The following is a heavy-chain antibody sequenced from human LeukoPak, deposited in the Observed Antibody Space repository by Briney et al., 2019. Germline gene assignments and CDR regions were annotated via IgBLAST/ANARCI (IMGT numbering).Heavy chain of an antibody. V-gene: IGHV1-2*04. CDR2: INPNSGGT. CDR1: GYTFTGYY. D-gene: IGHD4-23*01. CDR3: ARGTTVVNNAFAI. Sequence: ASVKVSCKASGYTFTGYYMHWVRQAPGQGLEWMGWINPNSGGTNYAQKFQGWVTMTRDTSISTAYMELSRLRSDDTAVYYCARGTTVVNNAFAIWGQGTMVTVSS. J-gene: IGHJ3*02.